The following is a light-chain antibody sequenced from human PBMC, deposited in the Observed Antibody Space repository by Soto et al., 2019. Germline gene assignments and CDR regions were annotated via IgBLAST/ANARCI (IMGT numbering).Light chain of an antibody. Sequence: EIVLTQSPGTLSLSPGERATLSCRASQSVSSSYLAWYQQKPGQAPRLLIYGASTRATGIPARFSGSGSGTEFTLTISSLQPEDFAVYYCQQYDNWPRTFGQGTKVDI. V-gene: IGKV3-15*01. CDR2: GAS. J-gene: IGKJ1*01. CDR3: QQYDNWPRT. CDR1: QSVSSSY.